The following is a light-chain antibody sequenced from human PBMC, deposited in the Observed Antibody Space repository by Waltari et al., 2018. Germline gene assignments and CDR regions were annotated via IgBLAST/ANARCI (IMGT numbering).Light chain of an antibody. Sequence: SSELTQDPAVSVALGQTVRITCQGDSLRSYYASWYQQKPGQAPVLVIYGKNNRPSGIPDRFSGSSSRITASLTITGAQAEDEADYYCNSRDSSGNHVVFGGGTKLAVL. CDR2: GKN. CDR1: SLRSYY. J-gene: IGLJ2*01. CDR3: NSRDSSGNHVV. V-gene: IGLV3-19*01.